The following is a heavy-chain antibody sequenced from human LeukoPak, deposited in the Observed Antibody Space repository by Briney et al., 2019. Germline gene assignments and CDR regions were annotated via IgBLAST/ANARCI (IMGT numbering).Heavy chain of an antibody. J-gene: IGHJ4*02. CDR2: IYYSGST. Sequence: SQTLCLTCTVSGGSISSGDYHWSWIRQPPGKGLEWIGYIYYSGSTYYNPSLKSRVTMSVDTSKNEFSLKLSSVAAADTAVYYCAREGIVGAALDYWGQGTLVTVSS. CDR3: AREGIVGAALDY. D-gene: IGHD1-26*01. CDR1: GGSISSGDYH. V-gene: IGHV4-30-4*08.